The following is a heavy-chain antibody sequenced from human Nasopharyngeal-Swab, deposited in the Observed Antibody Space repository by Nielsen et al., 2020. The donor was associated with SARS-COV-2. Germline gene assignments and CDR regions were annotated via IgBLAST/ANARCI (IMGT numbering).Heavy chain of an antibody. CDR3: ARLGRSEAAAGSYNWFDP. Sequence: GSLRLSCAVYGGSLSGHYWSWIRQPPGKGLEWIGAINHSGGTNYNPSLKSRVTISVDTSKIQFSLRLSSVTAADTAVYYCARLGRSEAAAGSYNWFDPWGQGTLVTVSS. V-gene: IGHV4-34*01. D-gene: IGHD6-13*01. CDR1: GGSLSGHY. CDR2: INHSGGT. J-gene: IGHJ5*02.